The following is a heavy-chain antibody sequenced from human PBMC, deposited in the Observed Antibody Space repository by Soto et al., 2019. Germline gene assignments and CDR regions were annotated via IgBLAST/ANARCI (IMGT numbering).Heavy chain of an antibody. CDR2: ISSSSSTI. Sequence: EVQLVESGGGLVQPGGSLRLSCAASGFTFSSYSMNWVRQAPGKGLEWVSYISSSSSTIYYADSVKGRFTISRDNAKNSLYLQMNSLRAEDTAVYYCARDQHCSSTSCYFFKGPAQFDYWGQGPLVTFSS. V-gene: IGHV3-48*01. CDR1: GFTFSSYS. J-gene: IGHJ4*02. CDR3: ARDQHCSSTSCYFFKGPAQFDY. D-gene: IGHD2-2*01.